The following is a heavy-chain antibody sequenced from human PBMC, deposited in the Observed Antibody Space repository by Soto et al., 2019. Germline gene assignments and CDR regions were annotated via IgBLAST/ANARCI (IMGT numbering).Heavy chain of an antibody. CDR2: XXXDGSRN. J-gene: IGHJ6*02. CDR3: ARDDGWDLDAVAGWYYYYXMDV. CDR1: GFTFSSXX. Sequence: GGSXRLSCXASGFTFSSXXXXXXXQAPGKGLVWVXXXXXDGSRNSHADSVKGRFTISRDKAKNTLYLQMNSLRAEDTAVYYCARDDGWDLDAVAGWYYYYXMDVWGQGTTVTVSS. D-gene: IGHD6-19*01. V-gene: IGHV3-74*01.